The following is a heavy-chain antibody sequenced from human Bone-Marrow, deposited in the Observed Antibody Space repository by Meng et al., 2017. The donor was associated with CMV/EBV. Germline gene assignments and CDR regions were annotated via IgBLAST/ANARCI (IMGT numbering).Heavy chain of an antibody. V-gene: IGHV1-46*01. CDR3: ARELLWFGEGLDP. Sequence: ASVKVSCKASGYTFTRYYMHWVRQAPGQGLEWMGIINPSGGSTSYAQKFQGRVTMTTDTSTSTAYMELRSLRSDDTAVYYCARELLWFGEGLDPWGQGTLVTVPS. J-gene: IGHJ5*02. CDR1: GYTFTRYY. D-gene: IGHD3-10*01. CDR2: INPSGGST.